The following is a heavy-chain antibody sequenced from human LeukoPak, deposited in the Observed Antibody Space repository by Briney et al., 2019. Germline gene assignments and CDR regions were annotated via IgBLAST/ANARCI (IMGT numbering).Heavy chain of an antibody. D-gene: IGHD3-10*01. V-gene: IGHV3-23*01. J-gene: IGHJ3*02. CDR1: GFTFSSYA. CDR2: ISGSGGST. Sequence: GGSLRLSCAASGFTFSSYAMSWVRQAPGKGLEWVSAISGSGGSTYYADSVKGRFTISRDNSKNTLYLQMNSLRAEDTAVYYCAKDVRERAYYRDVAFDIWGQGTMVTVSS. CDR3: AKDVRERAYYRDVAFDI.